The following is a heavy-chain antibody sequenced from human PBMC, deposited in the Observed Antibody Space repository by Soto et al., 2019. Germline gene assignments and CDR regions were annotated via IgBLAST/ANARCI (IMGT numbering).Heavy chain of an antibody. CDR3: ARGEDIVATSYYFDY. J-gene: IGHJ4*02. V-gene: IGHV4-39*07. CDR1: GGSISSSSYY. CDR2: IYYSGST. Sequence: PSETLSLTCTVSGGSISSSSYYWGWIRQPPGKGLEWIGSIYYSGSTYYNPSLKSRVTISVDTSKNQFSLKLSSVTAADTAVYYCARGEDIVATSYYFDYWGQGTLVTVSS. D-gene: IGHD5-12*01.